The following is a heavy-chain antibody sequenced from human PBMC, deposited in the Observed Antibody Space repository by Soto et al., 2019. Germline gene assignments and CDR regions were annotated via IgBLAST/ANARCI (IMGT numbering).Heavy chain of an antibody. D-gene: IGHD3-10*01. CDR3: ARHNYGSGITYFEY. J-gene: IGHJ4*02. V-gene: IGHV4-59*08. CDR2: IYYSGST. CDR1: GGSISSYY. Sequence: SETLSLTCTVSGGSISSYYWSWIRQPPGKGLEWIGYIYYSGSTNYNPSLKSRVTISVDTSKNQFSLKLSSVTAADTAVYYCARHNYGSGITYFEYWGLGTLVTVSS.